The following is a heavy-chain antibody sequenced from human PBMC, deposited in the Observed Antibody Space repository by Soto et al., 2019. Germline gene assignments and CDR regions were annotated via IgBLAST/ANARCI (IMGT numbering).Heavy chain of an antibody. J-gene: IGHJ4*02. CDR3: ARGYGAGFGY. D-gene: IGHD4-17*01. CDR2: LYSDGST. V-gene: IGHV3-53*01. CDR1: WFTVSSKY. Sequence: GGSLRLSCAASWFTVSSKYMSWVRQAPGKGLEWISVLYSDGSTYYADSVRGRFTISRDTSKNTLNLQMNSLRAEDTAVYYCARGYGAGFGYCGQGTLVTVSS.